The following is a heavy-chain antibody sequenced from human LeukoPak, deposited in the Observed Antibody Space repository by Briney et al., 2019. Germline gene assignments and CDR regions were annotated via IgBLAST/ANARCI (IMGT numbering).Heavy chain of an antibody. Sequence: PSETLSLTCTVSGGSISSYYWSWIRQPPGKGLEWIGYIYYSGSTNYNPSLKSRVTLSVDTSKSQFSLKLTSVTAADTAVYYCARGATILRYGSGSRLDYWGQGTLATVSS. CDR3: ARGATILRYGSGSRLDY. V-gene: IGHV4-59*12. J-gene: IGHJ4*02. CDR2: IYYSGST. CDR1: GGSISSYY. D-gene: IGHD3-10*01.